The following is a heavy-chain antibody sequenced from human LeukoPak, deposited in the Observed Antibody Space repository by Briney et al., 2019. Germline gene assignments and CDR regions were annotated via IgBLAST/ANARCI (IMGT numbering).Heavy chain of an antibody. V-gene: IGHV4-59*01. CDR1: GGSISSYY. CDR3: ARLPYYYGSSGYGY. D-gene: IGHD3-22*01. J-gene: IGHJ4*02. Sequence: PSETLSLTCTVSGGSISSYYWSWIRQPPGQGLEWIGYIYYSGSTNYNPSLKSRVTISVDTSKNQFSLKLSSVTAADTAVYYCARLPYYYGSSGYGYWGQGTLVTVSA. CDR2: IYYSGST.